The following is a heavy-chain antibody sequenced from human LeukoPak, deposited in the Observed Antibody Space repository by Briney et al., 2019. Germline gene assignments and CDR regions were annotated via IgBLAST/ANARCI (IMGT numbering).Heavy chain of an antibody. CDR1: GYTFSGHW. D-gene: IGHD4-23*01. V-gene: IGHV1-2*02. CDR2: INPNSGGT. CDR3: SIFNGGMTSIDF. Sequence: ASVNVSCKASGYTFSGHWLQWVRQAPGQGLEWMGWINPNSGGTNYAQKFQGRVTMTRDTSISTAYMELSSLRSEDRARYYVSIFNGGMTSIDFWGKGALVTVSS. J-gene: IGHJ4*02.